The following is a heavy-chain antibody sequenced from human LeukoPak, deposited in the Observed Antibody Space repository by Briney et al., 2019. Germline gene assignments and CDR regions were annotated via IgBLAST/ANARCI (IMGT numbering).Heavy chain of an antibody. CDR2: NWIDSGNT. Sequence: GGSLSLSCTASGFAFIEYSMNWVRQGPGEGVEWISYNWIDSGNTKYADSVRGRFTISADKAKNSLYLQMDSLRVEDTAVYYCARDHNYAFDNWGQGTLVSVAS. CDR1: GFAFIEYS. J-gene: IGHJ4*02. CDR3: ARDHNYAFDN. D-gene: IGHD1-1*01. V-gene: IGHV3-48*01.